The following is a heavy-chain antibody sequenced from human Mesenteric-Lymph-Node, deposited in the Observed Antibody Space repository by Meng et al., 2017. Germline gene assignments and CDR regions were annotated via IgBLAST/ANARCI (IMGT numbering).Heavy chain of an antibody. CDR1: GFTFSNAW. V-gene: IGHV3-7*03. Sequence: GGSLRLSCAGSGFTFSNAWMTWVRQAPGKGLEWVANIKQDGSEKYYVDSVKGRFTISRDNAKNSLYLQMNSLRAEDTAVYYCAKILSTTQYYYYGMDVWGQGTTVTVSS. CDR2: IKQDGSEK. CDR3: AKILSTTQYYYYGMDV. J-gene: IGHJ6*02. D-gene: IGHD1-1*01.